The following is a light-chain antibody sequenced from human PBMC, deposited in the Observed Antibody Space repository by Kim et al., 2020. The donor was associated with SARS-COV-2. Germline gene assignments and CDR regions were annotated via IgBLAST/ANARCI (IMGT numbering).Light chain of an antibody. CDR3: LQHNRYPYT. CDR1: EDIRKD. V-gene: IGKV1-17*02. J-gene: IGKJ2*01. CDR2: SAF. Sequence: DIQMTQSPSSLSASVGDRVTITCRANEDIRKDVDWFQQKPGKAPKRLIYSAFSLQSGVPVRFSGSGSGTEFTLTISHLQPEDFATYFCLQHNRYPYTFGQGTKLEF.